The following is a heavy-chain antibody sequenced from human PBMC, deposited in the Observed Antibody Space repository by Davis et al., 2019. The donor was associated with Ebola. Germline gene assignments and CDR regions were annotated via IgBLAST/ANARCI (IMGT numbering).Heavy chain of an antibody. CDR1: GYTFTSYY. CDR2: INPSGDST. D-gene: IGHD5-12*01. J-gene: IGHJ5*02. Sequence: AASVKVSCKASGYTFTSYYMHWVRQAPGQGLEWMGIINPSGDSTSYAQKFQGRVTMTRDTSTSTVYMELSSLRSEDTAVYYCARYWDDSGYLFGWFDPWGQGTLVTVSS. CDR3: ARYWDDSGYLFGWFDP. V-gene: IGHV1-46*01.